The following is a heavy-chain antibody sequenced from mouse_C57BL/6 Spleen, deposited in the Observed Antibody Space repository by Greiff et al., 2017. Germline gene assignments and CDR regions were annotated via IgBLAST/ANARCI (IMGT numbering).Heavy chain of an antibody. V-gene: IGHV1-82*01. CDR3: ARDGGRVYWYFDV. Sequence: QVQLQQSGPELVKPGASVKISCKASGYAFSSSWMNWVKQRPGKGLEWIGRIYPGDGDTNYNGKFKGKATLTADKSSSTAYMQLSSLTSEDSAVYFCARDGGRVYWYFDVWGTGTTVTVSS. CDR2: IYPGDGDT. J-gene: IGHJ1*03. CDR1: GYAFSSSW. D-gene: IGHD1-1*02.